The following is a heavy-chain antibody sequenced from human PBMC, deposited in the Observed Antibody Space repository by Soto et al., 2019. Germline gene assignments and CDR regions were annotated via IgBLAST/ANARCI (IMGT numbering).Heavy chain of an antibody. J-gene: IGHJ4*01. CDR2: ISGSGGSP. D-gene: IGHD2-15*01. CDR1: GFTFNSYT. V-gene: IGHV3-23*01. Sequence: PGESLKISCAASGFTFNSYTMAWVRQAPGKGLEWVSSISGSGGSPSYADSVQGRFAISRDNSRNTLSLQMNSLRAEDTATYYCAKARCSGNSCYVPDYWGHGSLVTVS. CDR3: AKARCSGNSCYVPDY.